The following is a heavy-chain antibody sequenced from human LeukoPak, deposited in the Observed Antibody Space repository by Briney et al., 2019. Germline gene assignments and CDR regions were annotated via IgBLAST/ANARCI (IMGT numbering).Heavy chain of an antibody. J-gene: IGHJ6*03. CDR1: GFTFSSYA. D-gene: IGHD2-8*01. V-gene: IGHV3-23*01. Sequence: PGGSLRLSCAASGFTFSSYAMSWVRQAPGKGLEWVSAINTGGGSTYYADSVKGRFTISRDNSKNTLHLQMNSLRAEDTAVYYCASHRAVMENYMDVWGKGTTVTVSS. CDR2: INTGGGST. CDR3: ASHRAVMENYMDV.